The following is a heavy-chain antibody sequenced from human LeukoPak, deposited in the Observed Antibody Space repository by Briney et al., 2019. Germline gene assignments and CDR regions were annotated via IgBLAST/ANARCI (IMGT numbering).Heavy chain of an antibody. Sequence: PGGSLRLSCAASGFTFSSYSMNWVRQAPGKGLEWVSYISSSSSTIYYADSVKGRFTISRDNAKNSLYLQMNSLRDEDTAVYYCARDLVDSSGYYWYYYYGMDVWGQGTTVTVSS. CDR1: GFTFSSYS. V-gene: IGHV3-48*02. J-gene: IGHJ6*02. CDR3: ARDLVDSSGYYWYYYYGMDV. D-gene: IGHD3-22*01. CDR2: ISSSSSTI.